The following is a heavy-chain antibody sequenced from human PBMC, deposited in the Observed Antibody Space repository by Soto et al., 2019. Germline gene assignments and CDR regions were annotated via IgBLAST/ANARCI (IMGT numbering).Heavy chain of an antibody. CDR2: TNNDGSDT. V-gene: IGHV3-74*01. J-gene: IGHJ4*02. CDR3: GSVFEY. Sequence: GGSLRLSCAASGFTFSDFWLHWVRQAPGKGLVWVARTNNDGSDTSYADSVKGRFTMSRDNAKNMVYLQMNSLGVEDTAVYYCGSVFEYWGQGTQVTVSS. CDR1: GFTFSDFW.